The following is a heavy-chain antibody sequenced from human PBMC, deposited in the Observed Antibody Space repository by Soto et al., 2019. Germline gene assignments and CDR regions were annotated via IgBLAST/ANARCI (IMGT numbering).Heavy chain of an antibody. CDR3: AREDRDRETGLVPAAIDGMDV. CDR1: GGSMSGYS. D-gene: IGHD2-2*01. J-gene: IGHJ6*02. CDR2: IIPIFGIA. V-gene: IGHV1-69*15. Sequence: KAAGGSMSGYSIGWGRHATGHGLEWIGRIIPIFGIASYAQKFQGRVTITADESTSTAYMELSSLRSDDTAVYYCAREDRDRETGLVPAAIDGMDVWGQGTTVTVSS.